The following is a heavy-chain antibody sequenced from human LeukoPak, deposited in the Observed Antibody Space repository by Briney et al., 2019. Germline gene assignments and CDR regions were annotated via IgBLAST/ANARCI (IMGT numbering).Heavy chain of an antibody. Sequence: GGSLRLSCAASGFTFSNYWMSWVRQAPGKGLEWVANIKQDGSDKYYVDSVKGRFTISRDNAKNSLYLQMNSLRAEDTAVYFCARDPFSRYFDWLFKDYWGQGTLVTVSS. CDR1: GFTFSNYW. V-gene: IGHV3-7*01. CDR3: ARDPFSRYFDWLFKDY. CDR2: IKQDGSDK. D-gene: IGHD3-9*01. J-gene: IGHJ4*02.